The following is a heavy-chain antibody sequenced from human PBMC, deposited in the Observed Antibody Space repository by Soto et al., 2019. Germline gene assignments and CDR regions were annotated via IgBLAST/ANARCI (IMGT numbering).Heavy chain of an antibody. V-gene: IGHV5-51*01. CDR3: AKSYNSGSYLDAFDI. CDR2: IYPGDSDT. Sequence: PGESLKISCKTSGYSFTNYWIGWVRQMPGKGLEWMGIIYPGDSDTRYSPSFQGQVTISADKFISTAYLQWSSLKASDTAIYYCAKSYNSGSYLDAFDIWGQGTMVTVSS. J-gene: IGHJ3*02. D-gene: IGHD3-10*01. CDR1: GYSFTNYW.